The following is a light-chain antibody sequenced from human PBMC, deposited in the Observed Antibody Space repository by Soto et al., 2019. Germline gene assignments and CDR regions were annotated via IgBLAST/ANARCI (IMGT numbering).Light chain of an antibody. V-gene: IGKV3-11*01. CDR3: RLRSEWPFCP. CDR1: QTVSSY. Sequence: EVILTHSPGAPSLSPGGGATRSCRASQTVSSYLAWSQQKPAQAPRLLIYAVSNRATGIPARFTGSGSGADLTLTISSLEPEDFAVYFCRLRSEWPFCPFGQGT. CDR2: AVS. J-gene: IGKJ2*02.